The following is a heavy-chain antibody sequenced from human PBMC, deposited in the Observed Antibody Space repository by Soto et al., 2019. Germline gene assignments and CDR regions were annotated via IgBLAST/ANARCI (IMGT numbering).Heavy chain of an antibody. CDR2: TYYRSKWSN. CDR3: ARDSPGYGDYVLFDY. CDR1: GDSVSSNSVA. D-gene: IGHD4-17*01. J-gene: IGHJ4*02. Sequence: SQTLSLTCAISGDSVSSNSVACNWIRQSPSRGLEWLGRTYYRSKWSNDYAVSVESRITINPDTSKNQFSLQLDSVTPEDTAVYYCARDSPGYGDYVLFDYWGQGTRVTVS. V-gene: IGHV6-1*01.